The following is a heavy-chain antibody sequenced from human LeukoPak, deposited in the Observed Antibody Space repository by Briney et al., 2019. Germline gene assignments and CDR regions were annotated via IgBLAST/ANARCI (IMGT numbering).Heavy chain of an antibody. V-gene: IGHV3-23*01. CDR3: AKAAGSTRYFDC. CDR2: ISNTGGST. D-gene: IGHD1-26*01. J-gene: IGHJ4*02. Sequence: GGSLRLSCAASGFTFSSSAMSWVRQAPGKGLEWVSDISNTGGSTSYADSVKGRFTISRDIPKNTLYLQMNSLRAEDTAVYYCAKAAGSTRYFDCWGQGTLVTVSS. CDR1: GFTFSSSA.